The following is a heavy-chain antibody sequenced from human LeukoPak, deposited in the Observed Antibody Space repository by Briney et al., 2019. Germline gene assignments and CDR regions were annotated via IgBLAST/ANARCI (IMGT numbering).Heavy chain of an antibody. CDR1: GFTFSNYG. J-gene: IGHJ4*02. CDR2: ISCDGSNK. Sequence: GGSLRLSCAASGFTFSNYGMHWVRQAPGKGLEWVAVISCDGSNKYYADSVKGRFTISRDNSKNTLYLQMNSLRAEDTAVYYCAKGSGSGSYAHWGQGTLVTVSS. D-gene: IGHD3-10*01. CDR3: AKGSGSGSYAH. V-gene: IGHV3-30*18.